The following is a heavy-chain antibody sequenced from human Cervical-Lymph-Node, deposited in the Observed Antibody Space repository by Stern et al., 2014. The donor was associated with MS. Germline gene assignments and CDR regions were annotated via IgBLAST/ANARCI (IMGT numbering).Heavy chain of an antibody. J-gene: IGHJ4*02. CDR1: GYTFTSYW. Sequence: QLVQSGPEVKRPGESLKISCQASGYTFTSYWIGWVRRMPGKGLEWIAIIFPGGCDIRYSPSFQGQVTISADKSSSTAYLQWNNLKASDTAIYYCARQRYFDYWGQGTLVTVSS. V-gene: IGHV5-51*01. CDR2: IFPGGCDI. CDR3: ARQRYFDY.